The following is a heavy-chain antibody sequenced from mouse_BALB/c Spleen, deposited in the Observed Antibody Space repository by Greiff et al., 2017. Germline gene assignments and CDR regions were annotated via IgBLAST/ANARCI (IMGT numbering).Heavy chain of an antibody. Sequence: EVQLQQSGAELVKPGASVKLSCTASGFNIKDTYMHWVKQRPEQGLEWIGRIDPANGNTKYDPKFQGKATITADTSSNTAYLQLSSLTSEDTAVYCCAFYDDYYYYFDYWGQGTTLTVSS. D-gene: IGHD2-3*01. V-gene: IGHV14-3*02. CDR3: AFYDDYYYYFDY. CDR2: IDPANGNT. J-gene: IGHJ2*01. CDR1: GFNIKDTY.